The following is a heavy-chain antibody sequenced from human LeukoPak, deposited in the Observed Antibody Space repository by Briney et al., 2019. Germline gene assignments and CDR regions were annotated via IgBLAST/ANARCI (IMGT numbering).Heavy chain of an antibody. D-gene: IGHD3-22*01. Sequence: PGGSLRLSCAASGFTFDDYAMHWVRQAPGKGLGWVSGISWNSGSIGYADSVKGRFTISRDNAKNSLYLQMNSLRAEDTALYYCAKALPGYYYDSSGYTDGAFDIWGQGTMVTVSS. CDR3: AKALPGYYYDSSGYTDGAFDI. V-gene: IGHV3-9*01. J-gene: IGHJ3*02. CDR2: ISWNSGSI. CDR1: GFTFDDYA.